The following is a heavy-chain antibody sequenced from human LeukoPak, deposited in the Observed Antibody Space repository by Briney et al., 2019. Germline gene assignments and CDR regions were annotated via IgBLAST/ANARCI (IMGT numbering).Heavy chain of an antibody. CDR3: ARHVGLVVHNGIDP. D-gene: IGHD1-26*01. CDR2: IHYSGLT. V-gene: IGHV4-39*01. CDR1: SDSISDSTYY. J-gene: IGHJ5*02. Sequence: SETLSLTCTVSSDSISDSTYYWAWIRQPPGKGLEWIGSIHYSGLTYYNPSLKSRITISVDTSKNQFSLELRSVTAADTAFYYCARHVGLVVHNGIDPWGQGTLVTVSS.